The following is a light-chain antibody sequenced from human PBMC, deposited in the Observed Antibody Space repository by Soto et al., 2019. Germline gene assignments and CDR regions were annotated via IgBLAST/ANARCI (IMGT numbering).Light chain of an antibody. CDR1: QSVSSNF. J-gene: IGKJ1*01. Sequence: EIVLTQSPGTLSLSPGERATLSCKASQSVSSNFLAWYQHKPGQAPRLLIYVASYRATDIPYRISGSGSGTDFTLTITRLEPEDFAVYYCQRYGTSPPTFGQGTEVEI. CDR2: VAS. V-gene: IGKV3-20*01. CDR3: QRYGTSPPT.